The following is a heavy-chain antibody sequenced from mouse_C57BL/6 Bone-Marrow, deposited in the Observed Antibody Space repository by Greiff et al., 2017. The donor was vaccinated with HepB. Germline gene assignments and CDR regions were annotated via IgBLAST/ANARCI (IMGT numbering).Heavy chain of an antibody. Sequence: EVQLKESGGDLVKPGGSLKLSCAASGFTFSSYGMSWVRQTPDKRLEWVATISSGGSYTYYPDSVKGRFTISRDNAKNTLYLQMSSLKSEDTAMYYCARPYNYYGSSGYFDYWGQGTTLTVSS. D-gene: IGHD1-1*01. V-gene: IGHV5-6*01. CDR3: ARPYNYYGSSGYFDY. J-gene: IGHJ2*01. CDR1: GFTFSSYG. CDR2: ISSGGSYT.